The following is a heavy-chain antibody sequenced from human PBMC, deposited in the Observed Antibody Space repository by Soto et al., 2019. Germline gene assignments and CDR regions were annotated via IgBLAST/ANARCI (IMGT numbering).Heavy chain of an antibody. CDR2: IFDDGINK. V-gene: IGHV3-33*01. D-gene: IGHD3-16*01. J-gene: IGHJ5*02. CDR3: ARDHIRVGGYNWFDA. CDR1: GFTFTEHG. Sequence: QVQLVESGGGVVQPGTSLRLSCVASGFTFTEHGMHWVRQAPGKGLEWVAVIFDDGINKYYADSVKGRFTISRDTSKSTLYLQMNSLRAEDTAVYYCARDHIRVGGYNWFDAWGQGTLVTVSS.